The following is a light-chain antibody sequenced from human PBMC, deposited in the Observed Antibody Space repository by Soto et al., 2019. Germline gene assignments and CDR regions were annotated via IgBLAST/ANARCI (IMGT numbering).Light chain of an antibody. CDR3: SSYTTSNTRQIV. CDR1: SSDVGGYNY. V-gene: IGLV2-14*03. J-gene: IGLJ1*01. CDR2: DVS. Sequence: QSALTQPASVYGSPGQSITIFCTGTSSDVGGYNYVSWYQHHPGKAPKLMIYDVSNRPSGVSNRFSGSKSGNTASLTISGLQPEDEADYYCSSYTTSNTRQIVFGTGTKLTVL.